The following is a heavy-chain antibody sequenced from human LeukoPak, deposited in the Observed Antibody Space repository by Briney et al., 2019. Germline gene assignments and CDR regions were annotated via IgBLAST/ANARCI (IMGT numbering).Heavy chain of an antibody. CDR2: VIHSGST. CDR3: SRGGTWPTRLDY. D-gene: IGHD1-1*01. Sequence: SETLSLTCAVYGGSFSNYLWSWIRQPPGKGLEWIGEVIHSGSTNYNPSLESRVTISVDTSKNQFSLKLTSVTAADTAVYFCSRGGTWPTRLDYWGQGTLVTVSS. J-gene: IGHJ4*02. V-gene: IGHV4-34*12. CDR1: GGSFSNYL.